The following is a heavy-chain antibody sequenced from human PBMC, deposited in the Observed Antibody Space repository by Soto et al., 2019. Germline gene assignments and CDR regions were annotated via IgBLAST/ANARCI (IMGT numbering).Heavy chain of an antibody. CDR2: ISGSGGST. CDR1: GFTFSSYA. V-gene: IGHV3-23*01. CDR3: AKPLGKGSGSYYFDY. J-gene: IGHJ4*02. Sequence: GGSLRLSCAASGFTFSSYAMSWVRQAPGKGLEWVSAISGSGGSTYYADSVKGRFTISRDNSKNTLYLQMNSLRAEDTAVYYCAKPLGKGSGSYYFDYWGQGTLVTVSS. D-gene: IGHD1-26*01.